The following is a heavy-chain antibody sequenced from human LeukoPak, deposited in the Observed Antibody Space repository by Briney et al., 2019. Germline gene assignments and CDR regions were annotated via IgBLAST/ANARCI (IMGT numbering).Heavy chain of an antibody. Sequence: PGPCPRPACAASAPTFNSTGMGSVSHEPGNGRGLVSTISGGAYNTYYADSVKGRFTISGDNSANPLSLQMISLRAEDTALYYCAKHSGSYFIYCVDSWGQGTLVTVSS. D-gene: IGHD1-26*01. J-gene: IGHJ4*02. V-gene: IGHV3-23*01. CDR3: AKHSGSYFIYCVDS. CDR1: APTFNSTG. CDR2: ISGGAYNT.